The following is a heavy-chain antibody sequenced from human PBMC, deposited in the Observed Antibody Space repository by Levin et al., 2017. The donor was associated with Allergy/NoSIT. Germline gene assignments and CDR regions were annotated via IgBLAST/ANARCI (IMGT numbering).Heavy chain of an antibody. D-gene: IGHD2-2*02. CDR3: ARHGNWLYRGPYYGMDV. V-gene: IGHV4-59*08. Sequence: PSETLSLTCTVSGGSISSYYWSWIRQPPGKGLEWIGYIYYSGSTNYNPSLKSRVTISVDTSKNQFSLKLSSVTAADTAVYYCARHGNWLYRGPYYGMDVWGQGTTVTVSS. CDR1: GGSISSYY. CDR2: IYYSGST. J-gene: IGHJ6*02.